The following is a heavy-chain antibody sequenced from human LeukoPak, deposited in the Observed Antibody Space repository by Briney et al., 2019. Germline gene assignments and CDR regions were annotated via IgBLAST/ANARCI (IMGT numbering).Heavy chain of an antibody. J-gene: IGHJ4*02. D-gene: IGHD5-24*01. CDR3: ARDFRTELDGYSPPYHFDY. CDR2: ISSGSSHI. Sequence: GALRLSCAASGFIFSTHSMSWVRQAPGRGLEWVSSISSGSSHIYYAYSIKGRFTISRDNAKNSLFLQMNSLRAEDTAVYYCARDFRTELDGYSPPYHFDYWGQGALVTVSS. CDR1: GFIFSTHS. V-gene: IGHV3-21*01.